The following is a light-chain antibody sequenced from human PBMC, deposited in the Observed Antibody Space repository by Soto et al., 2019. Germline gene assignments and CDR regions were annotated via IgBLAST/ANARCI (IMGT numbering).Light chain of an antibody. CDR3: QRYGDWPLT. V-gene: IGKV3-15*01. Sequence: EIVVTQSPATLYVSPEERATLSCRASQSVGNNFAWYQQKPGQAPRLLIFATSTRATGVPARFSGSGSGTGFILTVSSLQSEDFAVYYCQRYGDWPLTFGGGAKSEIE. CDR1: QSVGNN. J-gene: IGKJ4*01. CDR2: ATS.